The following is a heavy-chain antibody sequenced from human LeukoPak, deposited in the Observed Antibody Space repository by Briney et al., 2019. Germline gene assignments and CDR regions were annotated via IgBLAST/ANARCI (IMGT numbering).Heavy chain of an antibody. CDR1: GDSISSGNYY. D-gene: IGHD3-3*01. Sequence: SQTLSLTCTVSGDSISSGNYYWNWIRQPAGKGLEWIGRFWPGGGPSYNPSLKSRVTISVDTSKNQFSLKLSSVTAADTAVYYCARGSYYDFWSGPRAFDIWGQGTMVTVSS. CDR2: FWPGGGP. J-gene: IGHJ3*02. V-gene: IGHV4-61*02. CDR3: ARGSYYDFWSGPRAFDI.